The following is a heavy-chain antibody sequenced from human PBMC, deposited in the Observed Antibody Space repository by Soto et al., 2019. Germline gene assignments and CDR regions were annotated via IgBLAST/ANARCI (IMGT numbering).Heavy chain of an antibody. V-gene: IGHV4-31*03. J-gene: IGHJ5*02. CDR2: IYYSGST. Sequence: QVQLQESGPGLVKPSQTLSLTCTVSGGSISSGGYYWSWIRQHPGKGLEWIGYIYYSGSTYYNPSLKSRVTISVDTSKNPFSLKLSSVTAADTAVYYCAGVEEGYSYGWVNWFDPWGQGTLVTVSS. CDR1: GGSISSGGYY. D-gene: IGHD5-18*01. CDR3: AGVEEGYSYGWVNWFDP.